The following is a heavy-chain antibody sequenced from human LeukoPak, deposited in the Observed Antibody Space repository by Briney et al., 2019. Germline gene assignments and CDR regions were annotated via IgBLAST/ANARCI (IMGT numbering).Heavy chain of an antibody. CDR2: IYYSGST. CDR1: GGSIRCYC. CDR3: ARALVGYCSSTSCYSIYYYYYGMDV. V-gene: IGHV4-59*01. Sequence: SETLSLTCTGSGGSIRCYCWSWIRQPPGKGLAWIGYIYYSGSTNYNPSLKSRVTISVDTSKSQFSLKLSSVTAADTAVYYCARALVGYCSSTSCYSIYYYYYGMDVWGKGTTVTVSS. J-gene: IGHJ6*04. D-gene: IGHD2-2*02.